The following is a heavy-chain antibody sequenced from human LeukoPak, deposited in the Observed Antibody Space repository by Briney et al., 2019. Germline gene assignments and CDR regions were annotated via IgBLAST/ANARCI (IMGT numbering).Heavy chain of an antibody. CDR1: GFTFSSYA. V-gene: IGHV3-23*01. Sequence: GGSLRLSCAASGFTFSSYAMSWVRQAPGKGLGWVAGISGSGRSTHSADSAKGRFTISRDNSKNMLYLQMNSLRAEDTAPYYCAKALDGYNGMDVWGQGTTVIVSS. J-gene: IGHJ6*02. CDR3: AKALDGYNGMDV. CDR2: ISGSGRST. D-gene: IGHD3-16*02.